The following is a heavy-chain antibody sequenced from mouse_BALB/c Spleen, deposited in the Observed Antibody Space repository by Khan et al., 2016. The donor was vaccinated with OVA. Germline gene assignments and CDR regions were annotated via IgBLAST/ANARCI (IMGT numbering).Heavy chain of an antibody. CDR2: IYPGNVNT. V-gene: IGHV1S56*01. Sequence: VQLQQSGPELVKPGASVRISCKASGYTFTSYYIHWVKQRPGQGLEWIGWIYPGNVNTGYNEKFKGKATLAADKSSSTAYMQLSSLTSEDSAVFFCARWWGNHPSYAMDYWGQGTSVTVSS. D-gene: IGHD1-1*02. CDR3: ARWWGNHPSYAMDY. CDR1: GYTFTSYY. J-gene: IGHJ4*01.